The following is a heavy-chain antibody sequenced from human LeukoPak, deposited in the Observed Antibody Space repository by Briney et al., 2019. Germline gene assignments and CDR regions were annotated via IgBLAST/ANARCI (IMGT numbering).Heavy chain of an antibody. V-gene: IGHV3-33*01. CDR2: IWYDGSNK. CDR1: GFTFSGSG. D-gene: IGHD3-10*01. J-gene: IGHJ4*02. CDR3: ARDNGGFDY. Sequence: GGSLRLSCAASGFTFSGSGMHWVRQAPGKGLEWVAVIWYDGSNKYYADSVKGRFTIPRDNSKNTLYLQMNSLRAEATAVYYCARDNGGFDYWGQGTLVTVSS.